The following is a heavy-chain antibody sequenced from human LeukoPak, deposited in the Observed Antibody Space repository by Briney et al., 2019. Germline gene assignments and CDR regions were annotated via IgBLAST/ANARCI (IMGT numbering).Heavy chain of an antibody. CDR2: ISYDGSNK. D-gene: IGHD3-22*01. J-gene: IGHJ3*02. V-gene: IGHV3-30*18. Sequence: GGSLRLSCAASGFTFSSYGMHWVRQAPGKGLEWVAVISYDGSNKYYADSVKGRFTISRDNSKNTLYLQMNSLRAEDTAVYYCAKVLGAYYYDSSGYGAFDIWGQGTMVTVSS. CDR3: AKVLGAYYYDSSGYGAFDI. CDR1: GFTFSSYG.